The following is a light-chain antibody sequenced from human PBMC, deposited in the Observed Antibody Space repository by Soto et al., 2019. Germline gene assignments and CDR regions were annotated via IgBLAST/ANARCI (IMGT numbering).Light chain of an antibody. J-gene: IGKJ4*01. V-gene: IGKV1-9*01. CDR2: AAS. CDR1: QDVSRS. CDR3: QQLWTYPLT. Sequence: DTQLTQSPSFLSASVGDRVTITCRACQDVSRSLGWYQQKAGKAPKLLISAASTLHSGVPSRFSGSGSDTDFTLTISNLQPEDFATYYCQQLWTYPLTFGGGTKVEIK.